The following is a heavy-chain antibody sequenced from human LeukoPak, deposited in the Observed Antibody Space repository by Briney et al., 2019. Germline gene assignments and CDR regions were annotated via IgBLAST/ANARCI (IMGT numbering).Heavy chain of an antibody. J-gene: IGHJ4*02. V-gene: IGHV3-48*01. CDR1: GFTFSTYS. CDR2: ISSSLSTI. D-gene: IGHD5-12*01. CDR3: VRGPRFSGYDYFDY. Sequence: GGSLRLSCAASGFTFSTYSMNWVRQAPGKGLEWVSYISSSLSTIYYADSVKGRFTISRDNAKNSLYLQMSSLRREDTAVYFCVRGPRFSGYDYFDYWGQGTLVTVSS.